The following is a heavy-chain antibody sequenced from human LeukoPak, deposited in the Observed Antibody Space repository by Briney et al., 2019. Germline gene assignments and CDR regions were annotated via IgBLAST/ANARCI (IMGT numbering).Heavy chain of an antibody. V-gene: IGHV1-24*01. Sequence: ASVKVSCKLSGNTLRELPIQWVRQAGGKGLEWMAGFDPENAEIVYAQKFQGRVTMTEDTSTNTAYMELTCLTSDDTALYYCATRGSDFWSGFDYWGQGTQVTVSS. D-gene: IGHD3-3*01. CDR3: ATRGSDFWSGFDY. CDR2: FDPENAEI. CDR1: GNTLRELP. J-gene: IGHJ4*02.